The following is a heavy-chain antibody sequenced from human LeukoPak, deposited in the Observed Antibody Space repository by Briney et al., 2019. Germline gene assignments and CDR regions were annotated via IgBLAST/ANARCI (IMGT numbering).Heavy chain of an antibody. Sequence: ASVKVSCKASGYTFTSYGNSWVRQAPGQGLEWMGWISAYNGNTNYAQKLQGRVTMTTDTSTSTAYMELRSLRSDDTAVYYCARDRGGSSSWYVDFDYWGQGTLVTVSS. CDR2: ISAYNGNT. V-gene: IGHV1-18*01. CDR3: ARDRGGSSSWYVDFDY. CDR1: GYTFTSYG. J-gene: IGHJ4*02. D-gene: IGHD6-13*01.